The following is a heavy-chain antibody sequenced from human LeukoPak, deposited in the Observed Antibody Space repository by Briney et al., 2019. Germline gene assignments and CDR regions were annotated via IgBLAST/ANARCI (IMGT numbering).Heavy chain of an antibody. CDR3: ARDSCSTSCYPYYGSAFDI. V-gene: IGHV3-33*01. CDR1: GFTFSSYC. D-gene: IGHD2-2*01. Sequence: GGSLRLSCAACGFTFSSYCMQWLRPAARKGVRGVAVTWYGGSNKYYAASVKGRFTISRVNYKNTLYLQMKSVRAEDTAVYYCARDSCSTSCYPYYGSAFDIWGQGTMVTVSS. J-gene: IGHJ3*02. CDR2: TWYGGSNK.